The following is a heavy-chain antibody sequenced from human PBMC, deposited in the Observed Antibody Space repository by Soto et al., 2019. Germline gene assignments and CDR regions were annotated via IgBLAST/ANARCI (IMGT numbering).Heavy chain of an antibody. CDR2: INAGNGNT. CDR3: ACDYGDYDSKLDY. J-gene: IGHJ4*02. V-gene: IGHV1-3*01. D-gene: IGHD4-17*01. Sequence: QVPLVQSGAEVKKPGASVKVSCKASGYTFTSYAMHWVRQAPGQRLEWMGWINAGNGNTKYSQKFQGRVTITRDTSASTASIEVSSLRSEDTAVYYCACDYGDYDSKLDYWGQGTLVTVSS. CDR1: GYTFTSYA.